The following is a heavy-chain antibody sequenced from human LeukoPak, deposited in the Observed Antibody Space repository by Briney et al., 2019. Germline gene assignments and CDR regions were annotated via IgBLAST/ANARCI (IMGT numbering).Heavy chain of an antibody. D-gene: IGHD3-16*02. CDR1: GFTSSSYA. J-gene: IGHJ4*02. V-gene: IGHV3-23*01. CDR2: IRGSGGST. CDR3: AKGGDYVWGSYRTTYYFDY. Sequence: GGSLRLSCAASGFTSSSYAMRGVRAAPGERLEWGSAIRGSGGSTYYADSVKGRFTISRDNSKNTLYLQMNSLRAEDTAVYYCAKGGDYVWGSYRTTYYFDYWGQGTLVTVSS.